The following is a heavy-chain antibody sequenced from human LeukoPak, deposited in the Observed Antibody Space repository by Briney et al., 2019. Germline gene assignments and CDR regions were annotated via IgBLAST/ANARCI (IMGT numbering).Heavy chain of an antibody. J-gene: IGHJ5*02. CDR3: ARIIVVVPAAMNYYNWFDP. CDR1: GGSISSSNW. CDR2: IYHSGST. V-gene: IGHV4-4*02. D-gene: IGHD2-2*01. Sequence: SGPLSLTCAVSGGSISSSNWWSWVRQPPGKGLEWIGEIYHSGSTNYNPSLKSRVTISVDKSKNQFSLKLSSVTAADTAVYYCARIIVVVPAAMNYYNWFDPWGQGTLVTVSS.